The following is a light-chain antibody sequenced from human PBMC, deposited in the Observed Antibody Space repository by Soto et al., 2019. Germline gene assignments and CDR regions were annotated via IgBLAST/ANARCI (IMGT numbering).Light chain of an antibody. Sequence: DIQMTQSPSSLSASVGDTVTITCRASQSVGKHLNWYQQKPGEAPKFLIYAASSLQSGVPSRFSGSGSGTDFTLTISSLQPEDFATYYCQQSYSTPWTFGQGTKVDIK. J-gene: IGKJ1*01. CDR2: AAS. V-gene: IGKV1-39*01. CDR1: QSVGKH. CDR3: QQSYSTPWT.